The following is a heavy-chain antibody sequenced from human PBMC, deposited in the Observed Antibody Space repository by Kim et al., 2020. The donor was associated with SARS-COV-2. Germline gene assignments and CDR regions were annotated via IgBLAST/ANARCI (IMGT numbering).Heavy chain of an antibody. CDR1: GYTFTSYA. CDR3: ARESYRSIAVADYWYFDL. Sequence: ASVKVSCKASGYTFTSYAMHWVRQAPGQRLEWMGWINAGNGNTKYSQKFQGRVTITRDTSASTAYMELSSLRSEDTAVYYCARESYRSIAVADYWYFDLWGRGTLVTVSS. V-gene: IGHV1-3*01. CDR2: INAGNGNT. J-gene: IGHJ2*01. D-gene: IGHD6-19*01.